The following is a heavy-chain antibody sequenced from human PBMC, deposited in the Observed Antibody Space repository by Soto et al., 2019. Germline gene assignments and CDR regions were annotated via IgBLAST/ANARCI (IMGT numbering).Heavy chain of an antibody. CDR3: ASSNDSSGYYYFDY. CDR2: INHSGST. D-gene: IGHD3-22*01. Sequence: QVQLQQWGAGLLKPSETLSLTCAVYGGSFSGYYWNWIRQPPGKGLEWIGEINHSGSTNYNPSLKSRVTISVDKSKNQFSLKLSSVTAADTAVYYCASSNDSSGYYYFDYWGQGTLVTVSS. J-gene: IGHJ4*02. CDR1: GGSFSGYY. V-gene: IGHV4-34*01.